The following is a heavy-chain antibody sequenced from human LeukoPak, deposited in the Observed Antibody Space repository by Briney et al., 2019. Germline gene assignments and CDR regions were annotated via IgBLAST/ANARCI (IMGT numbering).Heavy chain of an antibody. CDR3: ARGTRGYSYGIGY. CDR1: GFTFSSYS. J-gene: IGHJ4*02. D-gene: IGHD5-18*01. Sequence: PGGSLRLSCAASGFTFSSYSMNWVRQAPGKGLEWVSSISSSSSYIYYADSVKGRFTISRDNAKSSLYLQMNSLRAEDTAVYYCARGTRGYSYGIGYWGQGTLVTVSS. V-gene: IGHV3-21*01. CDR2: ISSSSSYI.